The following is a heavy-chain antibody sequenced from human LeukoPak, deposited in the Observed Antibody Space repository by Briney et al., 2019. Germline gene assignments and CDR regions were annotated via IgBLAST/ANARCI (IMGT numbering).Heavy chain of an antibody. D-gene: IGHD2/OR15-2a*01. CDR1: AIPFSNYA. Sequence: GGSLRLSCAASAIPFSNYAMTWVRQTPGKGLEWVSAISGSGGRTNYADSVRGRFTISRDNSKNTLYLQMNSLRAEDTAMYYCARNILFAFDIWGQGTMVTVSS. J-gene: IGHJ3*02. CDR2: ISGSGGRT. V-gene: IGHV3-23*01. CDR3: ARNILFAFDI.